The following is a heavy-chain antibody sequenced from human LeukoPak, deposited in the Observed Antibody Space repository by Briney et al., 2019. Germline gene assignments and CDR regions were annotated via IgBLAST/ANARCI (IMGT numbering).Heavy chain of an antibody. CDR2: IIPIFGTA. J-gene: IGHJ6*03. D-gene: IGHD5-24*01. CDR3: ARGGDGYNYGYYYYMDV. CDR1: GGTFSSYA. Sequence: SVKVSCKASGGTFSSYAISWVRQAPGQGLEWMGGIIPIFGTANYAQKFQGRVTITTDESTSTAYMEQSSLRSEDTAVYYCARGGDGYNYGYYYYMDVWGKGTTVTVSS. V-gene: IGHV1-69*05.